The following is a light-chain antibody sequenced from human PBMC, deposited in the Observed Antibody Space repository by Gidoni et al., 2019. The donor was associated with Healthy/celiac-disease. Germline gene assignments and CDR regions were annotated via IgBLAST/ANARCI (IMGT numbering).Light chain of an antibody. CDR1: QSVSSK. V-gene: IGKV3-15*01. Sequence: EIVMTQSPATLSVFPGERATLYCRASQSVSSKLAWYQQKPGQAPRLLIHGASTRATGTPARFSGSGSGTEFTLTISSLQSEDFAVYYCQQYNNWPPLTFGGGTKVEIK. CDR2: GAS. J-gene: IGKJ4*01. CDR3: QQYNNWPPLT.